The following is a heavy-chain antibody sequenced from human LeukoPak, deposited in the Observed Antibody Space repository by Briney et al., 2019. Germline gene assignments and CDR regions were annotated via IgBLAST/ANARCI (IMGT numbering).Heavy chain of an antibody. J-gene: IGHJ4*02. CDR1: GFTFNSYS. CDR2: ISGSSSTI. CDR3: AKDGYYDSSGYSDY. Sequence: GGSLRLSCAASGFTFNSYSMNWVRQAPGKGLEWVSYISGSSSTIYYADSVKGRFTISGDNAKNSLYLQMNSLRAEDTAVYYCAKDGYYDSSGYSDYWGQGTLVTVSS. D-gene: IGHD3-22*01. V-gene: IGHV3-48*01.